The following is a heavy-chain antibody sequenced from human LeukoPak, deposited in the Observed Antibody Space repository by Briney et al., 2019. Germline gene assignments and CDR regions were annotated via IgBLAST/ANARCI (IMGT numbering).Heavy chain of an antibody. Sequence: SQTLSLTCAISGDSVSSNSAAWNWIRQSPSRGLEWLGRTYYRSKWYNDYAVSVKSRITINPDTSKNQFSLQLNSVTPEDTAVYYCARGPLGRSYKALGNYMDVWGKGTTVTVSS. CDR2: TYYRSKWYN. J-gene: IGHJ6*03. V-gene: IGHV6-1*01. CDR3: ARGPLGRSYKALGNYMDV. D-gene: IGHD1-26*01. CDR1: GDSVSSNSAA.